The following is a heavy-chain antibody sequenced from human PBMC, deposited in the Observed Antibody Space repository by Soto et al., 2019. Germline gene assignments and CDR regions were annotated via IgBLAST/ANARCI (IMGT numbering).Heavy chain of an antibody. Sequence: PGGSLRLSCVASGFTFSQYWMSWVRQAPGKGLEWVANIKEDGSEIHYVDSVKGRFTISRDNAKNSLSLQMDGLRAEDTAVYYWARRGFMDVWGKGTTVTVSS. J-gene: IGHJ6*03. CDR2: IKEDGSEI. V-gene: IGHV3-7*01. CDR3: ARRGFMDV. D-gene: IGHD5-12*01. CDR1: GFTFSQYW.